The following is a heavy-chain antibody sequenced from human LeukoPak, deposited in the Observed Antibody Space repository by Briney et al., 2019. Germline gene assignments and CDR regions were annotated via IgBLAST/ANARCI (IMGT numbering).Heavy chain of an antibody. CDR3: ARDSRGYSYGSSNWFDP. V-gene: IGHV3-48*02. D-gene: IGHD5-18*01. Sequence: PGGSLRLSCAASGFTFSSYSMNWVRQAPGKGREWVSYISISSSTIYYADSVKGRFTISRDNAKDSLYLKMNGLRDEDTAGYYCARDSRGYSYGSSNWFDPWGQGTLVTVSS. CDR1: GFTFSSYS. CDR2: ISISSSTI. J-gene: IGHJ5*02.